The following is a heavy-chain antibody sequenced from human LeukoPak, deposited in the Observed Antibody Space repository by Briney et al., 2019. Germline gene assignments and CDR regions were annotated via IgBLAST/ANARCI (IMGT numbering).Heavy chain of an antibody. D-gene: IGHD3-16*01. CDR2: INHNGNVN. CDR3: ARGGGLDV. Sequence: GGSLRLSCAASGFTFSSYWMNWARQAPGKGLEWVASINHNGNVNYYVDSVKGQFTISRDNAKNSLYLQMSNLRAEDTAVYFCARGGGLDVWGQGATVTVSS. V-gene: IGHV3-7*03. CDR1: GFTFSSYW. J-gene: IGHJ6*02.